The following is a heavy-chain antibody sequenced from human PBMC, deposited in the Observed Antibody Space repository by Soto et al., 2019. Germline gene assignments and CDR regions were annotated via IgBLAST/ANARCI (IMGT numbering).Heavy chain of an antibody. CDR1: GYSISSGYY. CDR2: IYHSGST. J-gene: IGHJ5*02. CDR3: ARVHYDYVWGSYPSPSWLDP. V-gene: IGHV4-38-2*01. Sequence: TLSLTCAVSGYSISSGYYWGWIRQPPGKGLEWIGSIYHSGSTYYNPSLKSRVTISVDTSKNQFSLKLSSVTAADTAVYYCARVHYDYVWGSYPSPSWLDPWGQGPLVTVYS. D-gene: IGHD3-16*02.